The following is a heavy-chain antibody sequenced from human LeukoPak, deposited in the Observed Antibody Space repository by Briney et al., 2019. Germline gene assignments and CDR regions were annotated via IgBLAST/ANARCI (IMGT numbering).Heavy chain of an antibody. CDR2: IKRKSDGGTT. D-gene: IGHD6-13*01. CDR1: GFTFTGSA. Sequence: PGGSLKLSCAASGFTFTGSAMHWVRQAPGKGLEWVGRIKRKSDGGTTDYAGFVKGRFTMSRDDSKNTLYLQMNSLEPEDTAVYYCTTDQGYIYYLDHWGQGTLVTVSS. V-gene: IGHV3-15*01. CDR3: TTDQGYIYYLDH. J-gene: IGHJ4*02.